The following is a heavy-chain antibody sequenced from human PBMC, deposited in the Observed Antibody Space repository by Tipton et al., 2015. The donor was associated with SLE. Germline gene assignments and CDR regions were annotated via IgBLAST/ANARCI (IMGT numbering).Heavy chain of an antibody. CDR3: ARRGRGSPDY. D-gene: IGHD2-15*01. J-gene: IGHJ4*02. CDR2: IYYSGST. CDR1: VGSISSSIYY. Sequence: TLSLTCTVSVGSISSSIYYWGWIRQPPGKGLEWIGSIYYSGSTYYNPSLESRGTISVDTSKNQFSLKLSSVTAADTAVYYCARRGRGSPDYWGQGTLVTVSS. V-gene: IGHV4-39*07.